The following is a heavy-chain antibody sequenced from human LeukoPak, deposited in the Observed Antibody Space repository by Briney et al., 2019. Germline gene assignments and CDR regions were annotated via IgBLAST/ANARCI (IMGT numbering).Heavy chain of an antibody. Sequence: ASVKVSCEASGYTFTGYYMHWVRQAPGQGLEWMGRINPNSGGTNYAQKFQGRVTMTRDTSISTAYMELSRLRSDDTAVYYCARTYSSSSRGFDYWGQETLVTVSS. J-gene: IGHJ4*02. CDR3: ARTYSSSSRGFDY. D-gene: IGHD6-6*01. CDR2: INPNSGGT. V-gene: IGHV1-2*06. CDR1: GYTFTGYY.